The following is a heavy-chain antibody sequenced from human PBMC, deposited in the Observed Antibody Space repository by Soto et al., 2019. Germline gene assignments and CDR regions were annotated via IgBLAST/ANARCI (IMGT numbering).Heavy chain of an antibody. Sequence: SETLSLTCAVYGGSFSGYYWSWIRQPPGKGLEWIGEINHSGSTNYNPSLKSRVTISVDTSKNQFSLKLSSVTAADTAVYYCARTYSSSWRYGMDVWGQGTTVTVSS. V-gene: IGHV4-34*01. CDR1: GGSFSGYY. CDR2: INHSGST. J-gene: IGHJ6*02. CDR3: ARTYSSSWRYGMDV. D-gene: IGHD6-13*01.